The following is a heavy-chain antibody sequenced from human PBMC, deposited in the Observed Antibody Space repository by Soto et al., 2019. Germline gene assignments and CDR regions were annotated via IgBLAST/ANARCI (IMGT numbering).Heavy chain of an antibody. V-gene: IGHV3-15*07. CDR1: GFIFSHAW. CDR3: AADLGPAYDSNNGFDP. CDR2: VKNNGGAT. Sequence: EVQLVESGGDLVKPGGSLRLSCAASGFIFSHAWFHWVRQPPGKGLELVGRVKNNGGATDYAASVKGRFTISRDDSKDTVYLQMSSLRTEDPAIYYCAADLGPAYDSNNGFDPWGQGTLVTVSS. D-gene: IGHD2-21*01. J-gene: IGHJ5*02.